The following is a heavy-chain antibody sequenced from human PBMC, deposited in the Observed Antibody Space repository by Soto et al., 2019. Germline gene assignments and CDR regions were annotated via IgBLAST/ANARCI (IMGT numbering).Heavy chain of an antibody. CDR1: GFTFSSYA. D-gene: IGHD4-17*01. J-gene: IGHJ6*02. CDR2: ISGSGGST. Sequence: EVQLLESGGGLVQPGGSLRLSCAASGFTFSSYAMSWVRQAPGKGLEWVSAISGSGGSTYYADSVKGRFTISRDNSKNTLYLQTNSLRAEDTAVYYCAKVMDYGGNSPPYCYYSYGMDVWGQGTTVTVSS. V-gene: IGHV3-23*01. CDR3: AKVMDYGGNSPPYCYYSYGMDV.